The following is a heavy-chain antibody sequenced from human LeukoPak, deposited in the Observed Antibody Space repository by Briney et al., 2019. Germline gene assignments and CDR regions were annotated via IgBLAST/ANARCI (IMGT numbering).Heavy chain of an antibody. CDR1: GFTFSNCA. V-gene: IGHV3-23*01. J-gene: IGHJ4*02. D-gene: IGHD4/OR15-4a*01. CDR2: VRSGGDKT. Sequence: PGGSLRLSCAASGFTFSNCAMNWVRQAPGEGLAWVSSVRSGGDKTYYADSVQGRFTISRDDSRNTLYLQMDSLRPEDTAVYYCVNRVGTNSGPFEYWGQGTLVTVSS. CDR3: VNRVGTNSGPFEY.